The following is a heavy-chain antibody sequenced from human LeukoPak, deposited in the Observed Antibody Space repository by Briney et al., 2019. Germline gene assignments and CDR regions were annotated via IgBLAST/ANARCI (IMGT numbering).Heavy chain of an antibody. J-gene: IGHJ4*02. CDR1: GYTFTDYY. Sequence: RASVKVPCKASGYTFTDYYLHWVRQAPGQGLEWMGWINPKSGGTNSAQKFQGRVTMTRDTSISTAYMELSRLTSDDTAVYYCARVAVSFWSGLDYWGQGTLVTVSS. D-gene: IGHD3-3*01. V-gene: IGHV1-2*02. CDR3: ARVAVSFWSGLDY. CDR2: INPKSGGT.